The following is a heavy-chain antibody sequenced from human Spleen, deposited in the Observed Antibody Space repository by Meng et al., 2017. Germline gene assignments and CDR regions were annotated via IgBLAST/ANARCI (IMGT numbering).Heavy chain of an antibody. CDR1: GGTFSSYA. CDR2: IIPIFGTA. D-gene: IGHD2-21*02. V-gene: IGHV1-69*06. CDR3: AREETANYYYYGMDV. Sequence: SVKVSCKASGGTFSSYAISRVRQAPGQGLEWMGGIIPIFGTANYAQKFQGRVTITADKSTSTAYMELSSLRSEDTAVYYCAREETANYYYYGMDVWGQGTTVTVSS. J-gene: IGHJ6*02.